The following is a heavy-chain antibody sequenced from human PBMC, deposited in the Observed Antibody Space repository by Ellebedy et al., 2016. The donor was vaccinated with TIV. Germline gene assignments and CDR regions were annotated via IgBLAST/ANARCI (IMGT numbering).Heavy chain of an antibody. J-gene: IGHJ4*02. CDR1: EYTFSNYL. CDR2: IHPGDSET. D-gene: IGHD1-26*01. Sequence: GESLKISCKGSEYTFSNYLIAWVRQMPGKGLEYMGVIHPGDSETTYSPSFQGQVTISADTSITTAYLQWSGLKASDTAMYFCAGLERVGEAWDYWGQGTLVTVSS. V-gene: IGHV5-51*01. CDR3: AGLERVGEAWDY.